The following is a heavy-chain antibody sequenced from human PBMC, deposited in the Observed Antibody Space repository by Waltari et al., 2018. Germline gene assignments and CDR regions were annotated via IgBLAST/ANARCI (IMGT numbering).Heavy chain of an antibody. CDR1: GFPVSSPY. CDR2: IFTSGST. CDR3: ARATNWVLEAFDL. V-gene: IGHV3-53*01. J-gene: IGHJ3*01. D-gene: IGHD1-1*01. Sequence: ELQVVESGGGLIQPGASLRLSCAASGFPVSSPYMAWVRQAPGKGPELVSVIFTSGSTYHADSVKGRFTISRDNSENTVHLQMKNLTAEDTALYYCARATNWVLEAFDLWGQGTMVTVSP.